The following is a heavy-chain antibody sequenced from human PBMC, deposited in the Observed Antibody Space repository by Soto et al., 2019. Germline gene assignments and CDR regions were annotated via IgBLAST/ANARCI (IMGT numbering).Heavy chain of an antibody. V-gene: IGHV5-10-1*01. J-gene: IGHJ5*02. Sequence: PGESLKISCKGSGYSFTSYWISWVRQMPGKGLEWMGRIDPSDSYTNCSPSFQGHVTISADKSISTAYLQWSSLKASDTAMYYCARHSRRITIFGVVYWFDPWGQGTLVTVSS. CDR2: IDPSDSYT. CDR1: GYSFTSYW. CDR3: ARHSRRITIFGVVYWFDP. D-gene: IGHD3-3*01.